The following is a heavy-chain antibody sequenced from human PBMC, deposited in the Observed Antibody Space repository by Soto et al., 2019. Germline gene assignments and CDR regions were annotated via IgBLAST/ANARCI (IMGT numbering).Heavy chain of an antibody. CDR2: INPSGGST. CDR1: GGTFSSYA. CDR3: ARVYCSGGSCYSIDY. D-gene: IGHD2-15*01. V-gene: IGHV1-46*03. J-gene: IGHJ4*02. Sequence: ASVKVSCKASGGTFSSYAISWVRQAPGQGLEWMGGINPSGGSTSYAQKFQGRVTMTRDTSTSTVYMELSSLRSEDTAVYYYARVYCSGGSCYSIDYWGQGTLVTVSS.